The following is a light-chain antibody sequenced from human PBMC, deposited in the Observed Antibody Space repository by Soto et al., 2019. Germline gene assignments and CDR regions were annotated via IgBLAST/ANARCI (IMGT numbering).Light chain of an antibody. CDR3: CSYAGISTVV. CDR2: EDT. CDR1: FSDVGSYNL. V-gene: IGLV2-23*01. J-gene: IGLJ2*01. Sequence: QSVLTQPASVSGSPGQSITISCTGTFSDVGSYNLVSWYQQHPGKAPKLMIYEDTKRPSGVSNRFSGSKSGYTASLTISGLQAEDEADYYCCSYAGISTVVFGGGTKVTVL.